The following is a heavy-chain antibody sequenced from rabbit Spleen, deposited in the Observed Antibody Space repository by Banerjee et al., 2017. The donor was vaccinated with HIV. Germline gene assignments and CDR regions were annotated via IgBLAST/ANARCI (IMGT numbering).Heavy chain of an antibody. D-gene: IGHD6-1*01. CDR1: GIDFSSYG. J-gene: IGHJ6*01. V-gene: IGHV1S47*01. Sequence: ELVESGGGLVQPGESLKLSCKASGIDFSSYGISWVRQAPGKGPEWIAYIYPGFGIRNYANSVKGRFTISSDNAQNTVFLQMTSLTASDTATYFCARDGYAGYGYATGLDLWGPGTLVTVS. CDR2: IYPGFGIR. CDR3: ARDGYAGYGYATGLDL.